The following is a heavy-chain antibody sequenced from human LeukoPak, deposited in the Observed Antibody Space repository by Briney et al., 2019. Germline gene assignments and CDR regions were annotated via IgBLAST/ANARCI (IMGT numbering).Heavy chain of an antibody. V-gene: IGHV4-30-2*05. CDR2: IYYNGST. D-gene: IGHD3-10*01. CDR1: GGSISSGGYS. Sequence: PSETLSLTCAVSGGSISSGGYSWSWIRQPPGKGLEWIGFIYYNGSTNYNPSLKSRFAISVDTPKNQFSLKLSSVTAADTAVYYCARGALTRIYYLDFWGQGTLVTVSS. J-gene: IGHJ4*02. CDR3: ARGALTRIYYLDF.